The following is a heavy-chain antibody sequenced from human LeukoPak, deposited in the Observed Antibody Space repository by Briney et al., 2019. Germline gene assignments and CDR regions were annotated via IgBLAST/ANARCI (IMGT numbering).Heavy chain of an antibody. CDR2: IRYDGSNK. V-gene: IGHV3-30*02. CDR3: AKSSSSYNAFDY. J-gene: IGHJ4*02. Sequence: GGSLRLSCAASGFTFTAYWMSWVRQAPGKGLEWVAFIRYDGSNKYYADSVKGRFTISRDNSKNTLYLQMNSLRVEDTAVYYCAKSSSSYNAFDYWGQGTLVTVSS. CDR1: GFTFTAYW. D-gene: IGHD2-2*01.